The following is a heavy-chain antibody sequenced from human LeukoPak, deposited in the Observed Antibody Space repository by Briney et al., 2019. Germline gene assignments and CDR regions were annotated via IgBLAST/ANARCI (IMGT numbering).Heavy chain of an antibody. Sequence: SETLSLTCTVSGGSISSYYWSWIRQPPGKGLEWIGYIYYSGSTNYNPSLKSRVTISVDTSKNQFSLKLSSVTAADTAVYYCARAGYCSSTSCYIPSIDYWGQGTLVTVSS. CDR2: IYYSGST. CDR3: ARAGYCSSTSCYIPSIDY. D-gene: IGHD2-2*01. J-gene: IGHJ4*02. CDR1: GGSISSYY. V-gene: IGHV4-59*01.